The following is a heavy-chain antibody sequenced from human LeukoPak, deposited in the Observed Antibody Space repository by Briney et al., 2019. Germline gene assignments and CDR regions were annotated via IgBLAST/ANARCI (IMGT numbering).Heavy chain of an antibody. J-gene: IGHJ4*02. V-gene: IGHV3-7*01. CDR1: GFTFSSHW. CDR3: AGDNWSPGYFDY. Sequence: GGSLRLSCAASGFTFSSHWMTWVRQAPGKGLEWVANIKQDGSEKYYVDSVKGRFIISRDNAKNSLYVQMNSLRAEDTAVYYCAGDNWSPGYFDYWGQGTLVTVSS. D-gene: IGHD3-3*01. CDR2: IKQDGSEK.